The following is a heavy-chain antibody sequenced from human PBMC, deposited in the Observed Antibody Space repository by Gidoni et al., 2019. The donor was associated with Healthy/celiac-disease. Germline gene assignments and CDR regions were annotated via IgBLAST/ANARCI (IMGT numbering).Heavy chain of an antibody. CDR3: AQEGFGLPGIAAAGSLDY. Sequence: QVQLVESGGGLVKPGGSLRLSCAASGFIFRDHYMSWIRQAPGKGLGWVSYISSSGRTIFYADSVKGRFTISRDNANNSLYLQMNSLRSEDTAVYYCAQEGFGLPGIAAAGSLDYWGQGTLVTVSS. CDR1: GFIFRDHY. D-gene: IGHD6-13*01. J-gene: IGHJ4*02. CDR2: ISSSGRTI. V-gene: IGHV3-11*01.